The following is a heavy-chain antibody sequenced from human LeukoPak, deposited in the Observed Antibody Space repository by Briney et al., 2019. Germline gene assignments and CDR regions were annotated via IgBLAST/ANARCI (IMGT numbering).Heavy chain of an antibody. Sequence: GGSLRLSCAASGFTFSYFVMHWVRQAPGKGLEWVAVVAHDEKTIFYADSLKGRFTVSRDNSKNTVYLQMNSLRDEDTAVYYCAREKQSGGTPFDYWGQGSLVTVSS. CDR2: VAHDEKTI. CDR1: GFTFSYFV. D-gene: IGHD1-26*01. J-gene: IGHJ4*02. V-gene: IGHV3-30*12. CDR3: AREKQSGGTPFDY.